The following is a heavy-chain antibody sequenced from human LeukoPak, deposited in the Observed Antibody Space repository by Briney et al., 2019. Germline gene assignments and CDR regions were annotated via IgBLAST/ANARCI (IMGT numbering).Heavy chain of an antibody. CDR2: IWYDGSNK. J-gene: IGHJ4*02. V-gene: IGHV3-33*06. CDR1: GFTFSSYG. Sequence: PGRSLRLSCAASGFTFSSYGMHWVRQAPGKGLEWVAVIWYDGSNKYYADSVKGRFTISRDNSKNTLYLQMNSLRAEDTAVYYCAKYLVRSSSIIDYWGQGTLVTVSS. D-gene: IGHD6-6*01. CDR3: AKYLVRSSSIIDY.